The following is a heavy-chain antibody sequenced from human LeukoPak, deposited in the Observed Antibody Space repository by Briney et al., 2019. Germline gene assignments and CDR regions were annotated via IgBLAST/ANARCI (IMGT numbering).Heavy chain of an antibody. V-gene: IGHV3-23*01. D-gene: IGHD5-12*01. CDR3: AKSAGVATIYFDS. J-gene: IGHJ4*02. CDR2: ISGSGRGT. CDR1: GFTFSSYA. Sequence: GGSLRLSCAASGFTFSSYAMTWARQAPGKGLEWVSGISGSGRGTYYGDSVKGRFTISRDNSKSTLYLQMDNLRPGDTAVYFCAKSAGVATIYFDSWGQGAQVTVSS.